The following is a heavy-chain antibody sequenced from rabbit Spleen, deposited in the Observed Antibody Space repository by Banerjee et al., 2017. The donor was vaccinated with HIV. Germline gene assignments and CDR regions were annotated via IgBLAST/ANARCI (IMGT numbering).Heavy chain of an antibody. Sequence: QEQLVESGGGLVKPGASLTLTCTASGVSFSSSSYMCWVRQAPGKGLEWIACIDIGSSGFTYFATWAKGRFTISRTSSTTVTLQMTSLTAADTATYFCARDLATVVGWNFNLWGPGTLVTVS. CDR3: ARDLATVVGWNFNL. CDR2: IDIGSSGFT. V-gene: IGHV1S45*01. J-gene: IGHJ4*01. CDR1: GVSFSSSSY. D-gene: IGHD3-1*01.